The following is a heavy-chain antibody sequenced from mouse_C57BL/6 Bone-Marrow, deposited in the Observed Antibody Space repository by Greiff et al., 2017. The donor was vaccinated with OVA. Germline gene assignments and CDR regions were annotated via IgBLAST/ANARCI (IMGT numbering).Heavy chain of an antibody. V-gene: IGHV1-5*01. Sequence: EVQLQESGTVLARPGASVKMSCKTSGYTFTSYWMHWVKQRPGQGLEWIGAIYPGNSDTSYNQKFKGKAKLTAVTSASTAYMELSSLTNEDSAVYYCTIYSNYVYWYFDVWGTGTTVTVSS. J-gene: IGHJ1*03. CDR1: GYTFTSYW. CDR2: IYPGNSDT. CDR3: TIYSNYVYWYFDV. D-gene: IGHD2-5*01.